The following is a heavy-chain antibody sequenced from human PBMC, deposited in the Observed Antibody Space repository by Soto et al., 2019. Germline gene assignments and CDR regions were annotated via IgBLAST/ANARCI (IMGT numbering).Heavy chain of an antibody. CDR3: ARDGNYYTSGEGHWFDP. CDR2: INPNTGGT. V-gene: IGHV1-2*02. CDR1: GGNFSSNG. J-gene: IGHJ5*02. D-gene: IGHD2-15*01. Sequence: QVQLVQSGAEVKKPGSSVKVSCKAPGGNFSSNGIRWVRQAPGQGLEWMGWINPNTGGTHYAVKFQDRVTMTRDTSIRTAYMELARLRSDDTATYYCARDGNYYTSGEGHWFDPWGQGTLITVSP.